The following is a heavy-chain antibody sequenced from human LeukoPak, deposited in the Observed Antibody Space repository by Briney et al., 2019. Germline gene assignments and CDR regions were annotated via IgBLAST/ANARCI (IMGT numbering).Heavy chain of an antibody. CDR3: ARGVGYCSSTSCNQAFDV. CDR1: GGSISSYY. J-gene: IGHJ3*01. V-gene: IGHV4-59*08. CDR2: IYYSGST. Sequence: SETLSLTCTASGGSISSYYWSWIRQPPGKGLEWIGYIYYSGSTNYNPSLKSRVTISVDTSKNQFSLKLSSVTAADTAVYYCARGVGYCSSTSCNQAFDVWGQGTMVTVSS. D-gene: IGHD2-2*01.